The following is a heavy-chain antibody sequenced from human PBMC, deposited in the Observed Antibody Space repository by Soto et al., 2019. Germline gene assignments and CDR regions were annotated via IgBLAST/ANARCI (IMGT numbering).Heavy chain of an antibody. CDR3: ARDWEFGY. J-gene: IGHJ4*02. D-gene: IGHD3-10*01. CDR1: GYTFTSYY. V-gene: IGHV1-46*01. CDR2: INPSGGTT. Sequence: ASVKVSCKASGYTFTSYYMHWVRQAPGQGLEWMGVINPSGGTTIDPQKFQGRVTVTRDTSTSTVYMELSSLRSDDAAVYYCARDWEFGYWGPGTLLTVSS.